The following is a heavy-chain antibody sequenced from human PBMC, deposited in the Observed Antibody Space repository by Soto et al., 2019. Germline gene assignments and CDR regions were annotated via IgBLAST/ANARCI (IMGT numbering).Heavy chain of an antibody. CDR3: AREDGYCSGGSCYSGGWLDP. CDR2: ISPYNGNT. V-gene: IGHV1-18*01. J-gene: IGHJ5*02. Sequence: QVQLVQSGAEVKKPGASVKVSCKTSGYTFTTYGVSWVRQAPGQGLEWMGWISPYNGNTNYAQRLQGRVTLTTDTPTNTAYMELRSLRSDDTAVYYCAREDGYCSGGSCYSGGWLDPWGQGTLVTVSS. D-gene: IGHD2-15*01. CDR1: GYTFTTYG.